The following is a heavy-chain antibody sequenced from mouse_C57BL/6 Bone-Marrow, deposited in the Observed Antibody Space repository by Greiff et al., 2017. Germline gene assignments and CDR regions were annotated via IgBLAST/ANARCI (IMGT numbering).Heavy chain of an antibody. CDR3: AAYCYDAY. V-gene: IGHV1-69*01. Sequence: VQLQQPGAELVMPGASVKLSCKASGYTFTSYWMHWVKQRPGQGLEWIGEIDPSDSYTNYNQKFKGKSTLTVDKSSSTAYLQLSSLTSADSAVYYCAAYCYDAYWGQGTLVTVSA. CDR1: GYTFTSYW. J-gene: IGHJ3*01. CDR2: IDPSDSYT. D-gene: IGHD2-12*01.